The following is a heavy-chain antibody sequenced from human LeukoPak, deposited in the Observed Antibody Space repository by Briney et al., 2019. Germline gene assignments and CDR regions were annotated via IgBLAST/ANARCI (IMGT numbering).Heavy chain of an antibody. CDR2: INSDGSST. J-gene: IGHJ5*02. D-gene: IGHD6-13*01. CDR3: ARDQGGSSWSRAGFDP. Sequence: GGSLRLSCAASGFTFSSYWMHWVRQAPGKGLVLVSRINSDGSSTSYADSVKGRFTISRDNAKNTLYLQMHSLRAEDTAVYYCARDQGGSSWSRAGFDPWGQGTLVTVSS. V-gene: IGHV3-74*01. CDR1: GFTFSSYW.